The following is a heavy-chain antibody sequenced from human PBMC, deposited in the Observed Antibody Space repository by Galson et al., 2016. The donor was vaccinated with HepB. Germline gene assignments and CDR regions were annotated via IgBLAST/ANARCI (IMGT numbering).Heavy chain of an antibody. V-gene: IGHV3-23*01. CDR2: ISGSGSFT. CDR1: GFTFSSYT. D-gene: IGHD6-19*01. J-gene: IGHJ4*02. Sequence: SLRLSCAASGFTFSSYTMSWVRQAPRMGLEWVSSISGSGSFTYFADSVKGRFTISRDNSKNTLHLQMNSLRAEDTATYYCAKDPGRGSGWFFFDSWGQGTLVTVSS. CDR3: AKDPGRGSGWFFFDS.